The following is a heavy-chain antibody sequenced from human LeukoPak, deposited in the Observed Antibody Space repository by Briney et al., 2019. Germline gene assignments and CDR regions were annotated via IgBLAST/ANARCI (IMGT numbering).Heavy chain of an antibody. J-gene: IGHJ4*01. CDR3: AKDLWFGGSAFDS. Sequence: GGTLRLSCAASGFSFRTYGMSWVRQAPGKRLEWVSGISGSGDNTHNADSVKGRFTISRDFSQNTLYLEMNSLTADDTALYYCAKDLWFGGSAFDSWGQGTLVTVSS. D-gene: IGHD3-10*01. CDR2: ISGSGDNT. V-gene: IGHV3-23*01. CDR1: GFSFRTYG.